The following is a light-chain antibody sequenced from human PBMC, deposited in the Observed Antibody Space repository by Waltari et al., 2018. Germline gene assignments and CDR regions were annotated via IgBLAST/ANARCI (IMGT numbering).Light chain of an antibody. CDR3: SSRDSSGDVV. CDR2: GKN. CDR1: ILRVYY. Sequence: SSELTQDPAVSVALGQTVRITCQGDILRVYYPNWCQQKPGQAPLLVIYGKNNRPSGIPDRVSASTSRDTASLTITGAQAEDEAHYYCSSRDSSGDVVFGGGTKLTVL. J-gene: IGLJ2*01. V-gene: IGLV3-19*01.